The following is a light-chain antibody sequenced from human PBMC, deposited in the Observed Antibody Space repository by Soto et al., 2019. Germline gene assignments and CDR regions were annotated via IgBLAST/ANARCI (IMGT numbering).Light chain of an antibody. CDR2: AIS. Sequence: EIVLTQSQGTLSFSPLDRATLXYGSSESVTDKQLAWYQQKPGQAPRLLIYAISSRATGIPDRFSGSGSGTDFTLTISRLEPEDFAMYYCQQYGSSRWTFAQGTKVDIK. V-gene: IGKV3-20*01. CDR1: ESVTDKQ. J-gene: IGKJ1*01. CDR3: QQYGSSRWT.